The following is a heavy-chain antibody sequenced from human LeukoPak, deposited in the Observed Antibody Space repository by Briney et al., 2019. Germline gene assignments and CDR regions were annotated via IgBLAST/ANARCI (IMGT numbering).Heavy chain of an antibody. V-gene: IGHV3-48*03. J-gene: IGHJ4*02. CDR3: AKGSDYDDYYFDY. CDR2: ISSSGSTI. CDR1: GFTFSSYE. Sequence: GSLRLSCAASGFTFSSYEMNWVRQAPGKGLEWVSYISSSGSTIYYADSVKGRFTISRDNAKNSLYLQMNNLRAEDTAVYYCAKGSDYDDYYFDYWGPGTLVTVSS. D-gene: IGHD5-12*01.